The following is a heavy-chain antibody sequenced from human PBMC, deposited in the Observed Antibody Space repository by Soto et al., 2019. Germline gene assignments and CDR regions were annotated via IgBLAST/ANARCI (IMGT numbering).Heavy chain of an antibody. CDR1: GFTFSSYA. Sequence: QVQLVESGGGVVQPGRSLRLSCAASGFTFSSYAMHWVRQAPGKGLEWVAVISYDGSNKYYADSVKGRFTISSDNSKNTLYLQMNSLRAEDTAVYYCARVHDYGDYFDAFDIWGQGTMVTVSS. CDR3: ARVHDYGDYFDAFDI. V-gene: IGHV3-30-3*01. CDR2: ISYDGSNK. D-gene: IGHD4-17*01. J-gene: IGHJ3*02.